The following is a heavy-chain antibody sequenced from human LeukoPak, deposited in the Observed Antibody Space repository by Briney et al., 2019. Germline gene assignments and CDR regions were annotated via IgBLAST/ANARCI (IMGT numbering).Heavy chain of an antibody. D-gene: IGHD3-10*01. CDR3: AKELMVRGVSFSNWFDP. CDR2: ISGSGGST. V-gene: IGHV3-23*01. Sequence: PGGSLRLSCAASGFTFSSYGMSWVRQAPGKGLEWVSAISGSGGSTYYADSVKGRFTISRDDSKNTLYLQMNSLRAEDTAVYYCAKELMVRGVSFSNWFDPWGQGTLVTVSS. J-gene: IGHJ5*02. CDR1: GFTFSSYG.